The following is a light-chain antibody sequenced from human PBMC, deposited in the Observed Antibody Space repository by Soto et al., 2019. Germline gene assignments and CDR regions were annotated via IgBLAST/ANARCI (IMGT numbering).Light chain of an antibody. CDR1: GSNLANHV. J-gene: IGLJ2*01. V-gene: IGLV1-36*01. CDR2: YDG. CDR3: ASWDDSQHALL. Sequence: QSVLTQPPSVSAAPGQRGDISWYGGGSNLANHVATWYQQLPGKATKLRLYYDGVLASGVSDRFSGSRSVSSASLAISGLQSEDEATYYCASWDDSQHALLFGGGTKVTVL.